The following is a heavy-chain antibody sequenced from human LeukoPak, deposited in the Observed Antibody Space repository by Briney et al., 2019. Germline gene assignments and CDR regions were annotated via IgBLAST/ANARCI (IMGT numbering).Heavy chain of an antibody. V-gene: IGHV1-2*02. J-gene: IGHJ4*02. D-gene: IGHD2-2*01. CDR1: GYTSTGYY. CDR3: ARAPIYCTSSSCGLAYFDY. Sequence: ASVKVSCKASGYTSTGYYIHWVRQAPGQGLDWMGWINPNSGVTYYTQNFQGRVTMTRDTSINTVYMELSRLTSDDTAMYYCARAPIYCTSSSCGLAYFDYWGQGTLLTVSS. CDR2: INPNSGVT.